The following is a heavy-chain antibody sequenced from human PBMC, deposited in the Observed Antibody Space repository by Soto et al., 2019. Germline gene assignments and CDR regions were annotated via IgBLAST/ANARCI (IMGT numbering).Heavy chain of an antibody. CDR3: ARWGTTGGFDL. V-gene: IGHV3-30*19. J-gene: IGHJ4*02. D-gene: IGHD3-16*01. Sequence: QVQLVESGGGVVRPGTSLRLSCAASGFRFKSFVMHWVRKAPGKGLEWVAFTSYDGNNKDYGDSVKGRFTVSRDNSQNTLHLQMDFLRPEDTALYYCARWGTTGGFDLWGQGTLVSVSS. CDR1: GFRFKSFV. CDR2: TSYDGNNK.